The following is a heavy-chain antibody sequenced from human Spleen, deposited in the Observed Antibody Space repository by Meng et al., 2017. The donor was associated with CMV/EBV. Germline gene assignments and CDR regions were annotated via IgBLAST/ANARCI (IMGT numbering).Heavy chain of an antibody. J-gene: IGHJ6*02. CDR1: GYTLTSYY. Sequence: DSLKVSCKASGYTLTSYYMHWVRQAPGQGLEWMGIINPSGGSTSYAQKFQGRVTMTRDTSTSTVYMELSSLRSEDTAVYYCARDLGSSAPYYGMDVWGQGTTVTVSS. CDR2: INPSGGST. CDR3: ARDLGSSAPYYGMDV. V-gene: IGHV1-46*01. D-gene: IGHD6-6*01.